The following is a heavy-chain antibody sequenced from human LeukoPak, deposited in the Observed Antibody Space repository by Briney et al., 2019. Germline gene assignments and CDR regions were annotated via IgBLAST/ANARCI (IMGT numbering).Heavy chain of an antibody. CDR3: ARGYYYDSSGYYAPFDY. CDR1: GFTFRSYS. CDR2: ISSSSSTI. J-gene: IGHJ4*02. V-gene: IGHV3-48*04. Sequence: GGSLRLSCAASGFTFRSYSMNWVRQAPGKVLEWVSYISSSSSTIYYADSVKGRFTISRDNAKDSLYLQMNSLRAEDTAVYYCARGYYYDSSGYYAPFDYWGQGTLVTVSS. D-gene: IGHD3-22*01.